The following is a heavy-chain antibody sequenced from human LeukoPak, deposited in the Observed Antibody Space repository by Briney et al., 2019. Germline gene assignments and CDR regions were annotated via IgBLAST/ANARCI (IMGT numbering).Heavy chain of an antibody. D-gene: IGHD6-19*01. V-gene: IGHV3-11*01. J-gene: IGHJ4*02. CDR3: AKGYSSGWYYFDY. CDR2: ISSSGSTI. Sequence: PGGSLRLSCAASGFTFSSYAMSWIRQAPGKGLEWVSYISSSGSTIYYADSVKGRFTISRDNAKNSLYLQMNSLRAEDTAVYYCAKGYSSGWYYFDYWGQGTLVTVSS. CDR1: GFTFSSYA.